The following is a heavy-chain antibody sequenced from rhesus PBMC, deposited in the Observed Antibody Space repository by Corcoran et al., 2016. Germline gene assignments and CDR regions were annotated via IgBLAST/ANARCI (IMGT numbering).Heavy chain of an antibody. CDR1: GYSISSGYG. D-gene: IGHD4-23*01. CDR3: ARGTVTTLFDY. V-gene: IGHV4-122*02. Sequence: QLQLQESGPGLVKPSETLSLTCAVSGYSISSGYGWSWIRQPPGKGLGGIGYTSYSGSTSYNPSLKNRISISRDTSKNKFSLKLSSVTAADTAVYYCARGTVTTLFDYWGQGVLVTVSS. J-gene: IGHJ4*01. CDR2: TSYSGST.